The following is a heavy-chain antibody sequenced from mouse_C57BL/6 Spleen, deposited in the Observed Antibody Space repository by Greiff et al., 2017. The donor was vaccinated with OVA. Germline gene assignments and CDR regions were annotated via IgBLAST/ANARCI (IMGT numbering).Heavy chain of an antibody. CDR2: IYPSDSET. Sequence: QVQLQQPGAELVRPGSSVKLSCKASGYTFTSYWMDWVKQRPGQGLEWIGNIYPSDSETHYNQKFKDKATLTVDKSSSTAYMQLSSLTSEDSAVYYCARSGGTGVDYWGQGTTLTVSS. CDR3: ARSGGTGVDY. CDR1: GYTFTSYW. V-gene: IGHV1-61*01. D-gene: IGHD4-1*01. J-gene: IGHJ2*01.